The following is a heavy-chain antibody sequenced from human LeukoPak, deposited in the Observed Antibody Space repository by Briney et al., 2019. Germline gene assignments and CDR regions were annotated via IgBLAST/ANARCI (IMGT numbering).Heavy chain of an antibody. CDR3: VRDRTVGSGKNAFDM. CDR1: GFTFSSYE. J-gene: IGHJ3*02. CDR2: IVGSGGTI. D-gene: IGHD3-10*01. V-gene: IGHV3-48*03. Sequence: GGSLRLSCGASGFTFSSYEVTWVRQAPGKGLEWVSYIVGSGGTIYYADSVKGRFTISRDNAKNSLYLQMNSLRAEDTAVYYCVRDRTVGSGKNAFDMWGQGTMVTVSS.